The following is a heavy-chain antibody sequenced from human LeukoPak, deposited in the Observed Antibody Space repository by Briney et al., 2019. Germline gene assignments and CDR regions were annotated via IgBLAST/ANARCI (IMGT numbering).Heavy chain of an antibody. V-gene: IGHV4-34*01. CDR3: ARGRSTVTTSYYYYYYYMDV. J-gene: IGHJ6*03. D-gene: IGHD4-17*01. CDR1: GGSFSGYY. Sequence: SETLSLTCAVYGGSFSGYYWSWIRQPPGKGLEWIGEINHSGSTNYNPSLKSRVTISVDTSKNQFSLKLSSVTAADTAVYYCARGRSTVTTSYYYYYYYMDVWGKGTTVTVSS. CDR2: INHSGST.